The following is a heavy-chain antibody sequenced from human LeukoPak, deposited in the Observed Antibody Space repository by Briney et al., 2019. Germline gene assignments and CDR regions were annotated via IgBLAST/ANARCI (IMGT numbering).Heavy chain of an antibody. D-gene: IGHD3-22*01. V-gene: IGHV1-8*01. Sequence: ASAKVSCKASGYTFTSYDINWVRQATGQGLEWMGWMNPNSGNTGYAQKFQGRVTMTRNTSISTAYMELSSLRSEDTAVYYCARGPIVVDHFDYWGQGTLVTVSS. CDR1: GYTFTSYD. CDR3: ARGPIVVDHFDY. J-gene: IGHJ4*02. CDR2: MNPNSGNT.